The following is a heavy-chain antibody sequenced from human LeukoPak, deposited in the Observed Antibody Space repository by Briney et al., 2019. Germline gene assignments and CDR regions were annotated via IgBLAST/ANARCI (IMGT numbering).Heavy chain of an antibody. D-gene: IGHD2-15*01. CDR3: ARDSSAAATPHIDY. V-gene: IGHV4-31*03. Sequence: PSETLSLTCTVSGSSISSGDYYWNWIRQHPGKGLEWVGYIYYSGSTSYNPSLKSRVTISVDTSKNQFSLKLSSVTAADTAVYYCARDSSAAATPHIDYWGQGTLVTVSS. J-gene: IGHJ4*02. CDR2: IYYSGST. CDR1: GSSISSGDYY.